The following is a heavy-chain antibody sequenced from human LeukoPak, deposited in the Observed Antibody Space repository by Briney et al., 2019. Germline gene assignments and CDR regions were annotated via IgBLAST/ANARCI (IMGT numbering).Heavy chain of an antibody. V-gene: IGHV3-23*01. CDR2: ISGSGSST. CDR3: AKGVAVASPYYFDY. D-gene: IGHD6-19*01. CDR1: GFTFSSYA. Sequence: GGSLRLSCAASGFTFSSYAMSWVRQAPGKGLEWVSPISGSGSSTYYADSVKGRFTFSRDNSKNTLYLQMNSLRAEDTAVYYCAKGVAVASPYYFDYWGQGTLVTVSS. J-gene: IGHJ4*02.